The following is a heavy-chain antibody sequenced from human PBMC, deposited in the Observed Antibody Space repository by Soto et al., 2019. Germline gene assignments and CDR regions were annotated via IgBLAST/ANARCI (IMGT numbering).Heavy chain of an antibody. CDR3: AKLGGGSSYYFDY. Sequence: VKVSCQASGGTFSSETITWVRQAPGQGLEWMGGIIPITDTANYAQNFQGRVTITADESTSTVYMELSSLRSEDTAVYYCAKLGGGSSYYFDYWGQGTLVTVSS. CDR2: IIPITDTA. V-gene: IGHV1-69*13. D-gene: IGHD2-15*01. J-gene: IGHJ4*02. CDR1: GGTFSSET.